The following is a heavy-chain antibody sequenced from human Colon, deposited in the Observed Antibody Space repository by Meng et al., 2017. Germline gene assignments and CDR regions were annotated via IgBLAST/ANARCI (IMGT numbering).Heavy chain of an antibody. CDR2: IYYSGST. D-gene: IGHD3-22*01. CDR1: GGSISSYY. CDR3: ARDRIGLLGY. Sequence: SETLSLTCTVSGGSISSYYWSWIRQPPGKGLEWIGYIYYSGSTNYNPSLKSRVTISVDTSKNQFPLKLSSVTAADTAVYYCARDRIGLLGYWGQGTLVTVSS. J-gene: IGHJ4*02. V-gene: IGHV4-59*01.